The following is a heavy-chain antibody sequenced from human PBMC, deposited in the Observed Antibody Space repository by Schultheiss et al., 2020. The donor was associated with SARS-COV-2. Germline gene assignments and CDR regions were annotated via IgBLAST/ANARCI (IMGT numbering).Heavy chain of an antibody. Sequence: SETLSLTCTVSGGSISSSSYYWGWIRQPPGKGLEWIGSIYYSGSTNYNPSLKSRVTISVDTSKNQFSLKLSSVTAADTAVYYCARGSSSSGGYYYYYYGMDVWGQGTTVTVSS. V-gene: IGHV4-39*07. J-gene: IGHJ6*02. CDR1: GGSISSSSYY. CDR3: ARGSSSSGGYYYYYYGMDV. D-gene: IGHD6-6*01. CDR2: IYYSGST.